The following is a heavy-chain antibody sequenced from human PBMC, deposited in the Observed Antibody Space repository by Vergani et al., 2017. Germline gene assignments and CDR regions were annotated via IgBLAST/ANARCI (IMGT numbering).Heavy chain of an antibody. CDR1: GFTFSSYA. CDR2: ISGSGGST. CDR3: AYSFITFYYYXMDV. D-gene: IGHD3-22*01. V-gene: IGHV3-23*01. J-gene: IGHJ6*03. Sequence: EVQLLESGGGLVQPGGSLTLSCAASGFTFSSYAMSWVRQAPGKGVEWVSAISGSGGSTYYADSVKGRFTISRDDSKNTLYLQMNSLRAEDTAVYDCAYSFITFYYYXMDVWGKGTTVTVSS.